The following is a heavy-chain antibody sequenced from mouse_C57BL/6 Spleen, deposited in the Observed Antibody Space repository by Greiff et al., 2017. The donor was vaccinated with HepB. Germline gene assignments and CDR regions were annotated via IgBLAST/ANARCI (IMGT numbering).Heavy chain of an antibody. CDR3: TRQDYYGSSPWFAY. J-gene: IGHJ3*01. V-gene: IGHV1-15*01. CDR2: IDPETGGT. Sequence: QVHVKQSGAELVRPGASVTLSCKASGYTFTDYEMHWVKQTPVHGLEWIGAIDPETGGTAYNQKFKGKAILTADKSSSTAYMELRSLTSEDSAVYYCTRQDYYGSSPWFAYWGQGTLVTVSA. D-gene: IGHD1-1*01. CDR1: GYTFTDYE.